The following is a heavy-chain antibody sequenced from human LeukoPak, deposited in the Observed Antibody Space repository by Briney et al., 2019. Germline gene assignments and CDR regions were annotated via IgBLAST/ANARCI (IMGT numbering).Heavy chain of an antibody. Sequence: GGSLRLSCAASGFTFSSYAMSWVRQAPGKGLEWVSAISGSGGSTYYGDSVKGRFTISRDNSKNALYLQMNSLRAEDTAVYYCAKTRPLDSSSWSHGDYWGQGTLVTVSS. CDR3: AKTRPLDSSSWSHGDY. V-gene: IGHV3-23*01. D-gene: IGHD6-13*01. J-gene: IGHJ4*02. CDR1: GFTFSSYA. CDR2: ISGSGGST.